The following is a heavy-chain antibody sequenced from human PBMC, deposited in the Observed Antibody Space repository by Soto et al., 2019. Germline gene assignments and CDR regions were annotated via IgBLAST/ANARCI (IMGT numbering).Heavy chain of an antibody. V-gene: IGHV3-33*01. CDR3: ARDGVGATAYFGYFDY. D-gene: IGHD1-26*01. CDR1: AFILTGYG. CDR2: VRYDGSNT. Sequence: QVQLVESGGGVVQPGRSLRLSCAASAFILTGYGMHWVRQAPGKGLEWVAVVRYDGSNTYYADSVKGRFIISRDNPKNTLYLQMNSLRAEDTAVYYCARDGVGATAYFGYFDYWGQGTLVTVSS. J-gene: IGHJ4*02.